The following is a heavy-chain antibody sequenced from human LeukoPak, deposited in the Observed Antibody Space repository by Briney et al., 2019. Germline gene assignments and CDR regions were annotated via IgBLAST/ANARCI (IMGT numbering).Heavy chain of an antibody. V-gene: IGHV4-59*08. CDR1: GGSISSYY. CDR3: ARHHPVRGYSYGYFDY. D-gene: IGHD5-18*01. CDR2: IYYSGST. J-gene: IGHJ4*02. Sequence: SETLSLTCTVSGGSISSYYWSWIRQPPGKGLEWIGYIYYSGSTNYNPSLKSRVTISVDTSKNQFSLKLGSVTAADTAVYYCARHHPVRGYSYGYFDYWGQGTLVTVSS.